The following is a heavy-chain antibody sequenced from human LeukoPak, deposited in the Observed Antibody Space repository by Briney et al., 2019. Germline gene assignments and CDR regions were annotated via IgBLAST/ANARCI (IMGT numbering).Heavy chain of an antibody. D-gene: IGHD5-12*01. CDR1: GFTFSSYS. CDR3: ARVGGGYSAYYYGMDV. V-gene: IGHV3-21*01. Sequence: PGGSLRLSCAASGFTFSSYSMNWVRQAPGKGLEWVSSISSSSSYIYYADSVKGRFTISRDNAKNSLYLQMNNLRAEDTAVYYCARVGGGYSAYYYGMDVWGQGTTVTVSS. J-gene: IGHJ6*02. CDR2: ISSSSSYI.